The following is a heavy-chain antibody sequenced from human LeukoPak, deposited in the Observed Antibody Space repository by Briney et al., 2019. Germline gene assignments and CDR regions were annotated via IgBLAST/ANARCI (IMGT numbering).Heavy chain of an antibody. CDR1: GFTFSTYG. J-gene: IGHJ4*02. V-gene: IGHV3-30*02. Sequence: GGSLRLSCAASGFTFSTYGMHWVRQAPGKGLEWVAFIRYDGSNKYYADSVKGRFTISRDNSKNTPYLQMNSLRAEDTAVYFCAKDKDPWKSTSISDFDYWGQGTLVTVSS. CDR2: IRYDGSNK. D-gene: IGHD1-1*01. CDR3: AKDKDPWKSTSISDFDY.